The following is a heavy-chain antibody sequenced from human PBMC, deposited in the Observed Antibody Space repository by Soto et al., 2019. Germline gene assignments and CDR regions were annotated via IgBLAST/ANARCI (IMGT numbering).Heavy chain of an antibody. CDR1: GFTFSTYW. J-gene: IGHJ6*03. D-gene: IGHD2-2*01. CDR3: VRGCGRASCPYYLDV. V-gene: IGHV3-7*01. Sequence: EVELVESGGGLVQPGGSLRLSCAASGFTFSTYWMSWVRQAPEKGLEWVATIRQDGSEKLYVDSVEGRFTISRDNAGNSLYLQMDSLRVEDAAMYYCVRGCGRASCPYYLDVWGKGTTVAVSS. CDR2: IRQDGSEK.